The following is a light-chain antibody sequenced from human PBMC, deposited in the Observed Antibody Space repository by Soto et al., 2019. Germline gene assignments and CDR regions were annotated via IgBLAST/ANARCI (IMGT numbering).Light chain of an antibody. V-gene: IGKV1-39*01. CDR3: QQSYSTPIT. J-gene: IGKJ5*01. Sequence: DIQMTQSPSSLSASVGDRVTITCRASQSISSYLNWYQQKPGKAPNLLIYAASSLQSGVPSRFSGSGSGTDFTLTISSLQPDDFATYYCQQSYSTPITFGQGTRLEI. CDR1: QSISSY. CDR2: AAS.